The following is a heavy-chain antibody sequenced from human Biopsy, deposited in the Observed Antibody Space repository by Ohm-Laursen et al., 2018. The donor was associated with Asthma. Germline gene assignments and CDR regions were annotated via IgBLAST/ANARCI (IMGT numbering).Heavy chain of an antibody. J-gene: IGHJ6*02. CDR2: IYYSGTT. D-gene: IGHD6-13*01. CDR3: VRGSSSWHHGPFHYYYGLDV. Sequence: SETLSLTCSLSSGSGGYMRSGNYYWGWIRQPPGKGLEWIGSIYYSGTTYYNPSLASRVTVSADTSKNPFSLKLTSVTAADTAVYYCVRGSSSWHHGPFHYYYGLDVWGQGTTATVSS. V-gene: IGHV4-39*01. CDR1: SGSGGYMRSGNYY.